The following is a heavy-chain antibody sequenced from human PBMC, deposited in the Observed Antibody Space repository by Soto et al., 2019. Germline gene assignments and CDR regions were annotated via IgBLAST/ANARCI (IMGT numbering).Heavy chain of an antibody. V-gene: IGHV5-51*01. D-gene: IGHD6-13*01. CDR3: ARGPSYSSSWYGYFDY. CDR2: IYPGDSDT. Sequence: LKISCKGSGYSFTSYWIGWVRQMPGKGLEWMGIIYPGDSDTRYSPSFQGQVTISADKSISTAYLQWSSLKASDTAMYYCARGPSYSSSWYGYFDYWGQGTLVTVSS. CDR1: GYSFTSYW. J-gene: IGHJ4*02.